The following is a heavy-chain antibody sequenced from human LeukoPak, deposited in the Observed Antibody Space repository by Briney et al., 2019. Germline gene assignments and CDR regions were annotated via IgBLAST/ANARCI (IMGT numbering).Heavy chain of an antibody. V-gene: IGHV3-30*04. Sequence: PGRSLRLSCAASGFTFSSYAFQWVRQAPGKGLEWVSVISDDGSNKYYADSVKGRFTISRDNSKNTLYVQMSSLRAEDTAVYYCARERFATTGTGWFDPWGQGTLVTVSS. CDR1: GFTFSSYA. CDR2: ISDDGSNK. CDR3: ARERFATTGTGWFDP. D-gene: IGHD1-1*01. J-gene: IGHJ5*02.